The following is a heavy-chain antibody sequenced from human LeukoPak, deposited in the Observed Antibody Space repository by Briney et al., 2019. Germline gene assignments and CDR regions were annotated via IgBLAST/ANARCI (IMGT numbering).Heavy chain of an antibody. CDR3: ARERRYCSGDNCYSGLDY. Sequence: GGSLRLSCAVSGFTVSSNYMSWFGQAPGKGLGWVSLIHSGGTTDHTDSVKDRFSISRDYSNNKVNLQINSLRAEDTAVYYCARERRYCSGDNCYSGLDYWGQGTQVTVSS. CDR2: IHSGGTT. J-gene: IGHJ4*02. D-gene: IGHD2-15*01. V-gene: IGHV3-53*01. CDR1: GFTVSSNY.